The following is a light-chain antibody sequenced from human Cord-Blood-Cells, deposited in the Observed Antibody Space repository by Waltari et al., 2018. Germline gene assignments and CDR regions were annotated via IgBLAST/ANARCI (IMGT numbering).Light chain of an antibody. V-gene: IGLV3-1*01. J-gene: IGLJ1*01. Sequence: SYELTQPPSVSVSQGQTASITCSGDQLGDKYACWYQQKPGQSPVLVIYQDSKRPSGIPERFSGSNSGNTATLTISGTQAMDEADYYCQAWDSSTYVFGTGTKVTVL. CDR1: QLGDKY. CDR2: QDS. CDR3: QAWDSSTYV.